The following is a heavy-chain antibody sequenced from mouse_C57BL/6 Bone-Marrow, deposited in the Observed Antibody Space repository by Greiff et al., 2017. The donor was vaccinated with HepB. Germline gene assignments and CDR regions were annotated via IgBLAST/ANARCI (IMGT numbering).Heavy chain of an antibody. CDR3: SRGNYYGSRHFDY. D-gene: IGHD1-1*01. V-gene: IGHV3-6*01. Sequence: VQLKESGPGLVKPSQSLSLTCSVTGYSITSGYYWNWIRQFPGNKLEWMGYISYDGSNNYNPSLKNRITITRDTSKNQLFLKLNSVTTEDTATYYCSRGNYYGSRHFDYWGQGTTLTVSS. CDR1: GYSITSGYY. J-gene: IGHJ2*01. CDR2: ISYDGSN.